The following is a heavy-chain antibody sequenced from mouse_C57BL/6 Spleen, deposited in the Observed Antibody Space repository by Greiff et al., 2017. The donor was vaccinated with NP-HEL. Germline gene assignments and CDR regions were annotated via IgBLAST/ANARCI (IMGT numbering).Heavy chain of an antibody. D-gene: IGHD1-3*01. J-gene: IGHJ4*01. CDR3: ARGDNPYAMDY. CDR2: IYPRSGNT. V-gene: IGHV1-81*01. Sequence: VKLMESGAELARPGASVKLSCKASGYTFTSYGMSWVKQRTGQGLEWIGEIYPRSGNTYYNEKFKGKATLTADKSSSTAYMELRSLTSEDSAVYFCARGDNPYAMDYWGQGTTVTVAS. CDR1: GYTFTSYG.